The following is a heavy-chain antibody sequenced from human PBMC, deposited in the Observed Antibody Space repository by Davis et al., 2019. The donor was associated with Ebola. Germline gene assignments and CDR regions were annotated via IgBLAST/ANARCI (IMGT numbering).Heavy chain of an antibody. CDR2: IKHDGSEK. CDR1: GFAFSNYW. Sequence: GESLKISCAASGFAFSNYWMSWVRQAPGKGLEWVANIKHDGSEKYYVDSVKGRFIISRDNTQNSLSLQMNSLRPEDTAVYFCATFKIFGVVYDYWGQGTLVTVSS. CDR3: ATFKIFGVVYDY. D-gene: IGHD3-3*01. V-gene: IGHV3-7*01. J-gene: IGHJ4*02.